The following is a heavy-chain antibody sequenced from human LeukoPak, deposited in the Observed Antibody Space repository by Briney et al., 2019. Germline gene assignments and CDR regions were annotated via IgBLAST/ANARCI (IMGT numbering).Heavy chain of an antibody. J-gene: IGHJ3*02. D-gene: IGHD6-19*01. CDR2: ISYDGSNK. Sequence: PGGSLRLSCAASGFTFSSYAMPWVRQAPGKGLEWVAVISYDGSNKYYADSVKGRFTISRDNSKNTLYLQMNSLRAEDTAVYYCARVERSGWYALGAFDIWGQGTMVTVTS. V-gene: IGHV3-30-3*01. CDR1: GFTFSSYA. CDR3: ARVERSGWYALGAFDI.